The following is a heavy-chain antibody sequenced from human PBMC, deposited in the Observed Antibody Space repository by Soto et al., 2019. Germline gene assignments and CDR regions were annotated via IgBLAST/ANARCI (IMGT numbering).Heavy chain of an antibody. CDR2: ISAYNGNT. CDR1: GYTFTSYG. V-gene: IGHV1-18*04. J-gene: IGHJ4*02. Sequence: VXSVKVSCKASGYTFTSYGISWVGQAPGQGLEWMGWISAYNGNTNYAQKLQGRVTMTTETSTSTAYMELRSLRSDDTAVYYCASHLIYSSSTLGYWGQGTLVTGSS. D-gene: IGHD6-6*01. CDR3: ASHLIYSSSTLGY.